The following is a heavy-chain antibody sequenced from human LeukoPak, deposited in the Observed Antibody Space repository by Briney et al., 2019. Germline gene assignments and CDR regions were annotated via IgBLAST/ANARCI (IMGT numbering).Heavy chain of an antibody. CDR1: GFTFSSYE. CDR3: ARDEVYYYDSSGGYDY. CDR2: ISSSGSTI. D-gene: IGHD3-22*01. V-gene: IGHV3-48*03. J-gene: IGHJ4*02. Sequence: PGGSLRLSCAASGFTFSSYEMNWVRQAPGKGLEWVSYISSSGSTIYYADSVKGRFTIPRDNAKNSLYLQMNSLRAEDTAVYYCARDEVYYYDSSGGYDYWGQGTLVTVSS.